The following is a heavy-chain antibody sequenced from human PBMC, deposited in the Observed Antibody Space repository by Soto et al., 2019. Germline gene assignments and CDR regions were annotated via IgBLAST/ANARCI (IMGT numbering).Heavy chain of an antibody. Sequence: QVQLVQSGAEVKKPGASVKVSCKASGYTFTSYGISWVRQAPGQGLEWMGWISAYNGNTNYAQKLQGRVTMTTDTPTSTDYMEQRSLGADETDVYYCARGEWYYDYVWGNPVDYWGQGTLVTVSS. CDR3: ARGEWYYDYVWGNPVDY. J-gene: IGHJ4*02. CDR2: ISAYNGNT. D-gene: IGHD3-16*01. CDR1: GYTFTSYG. V-gene: IGHV1-18*01.